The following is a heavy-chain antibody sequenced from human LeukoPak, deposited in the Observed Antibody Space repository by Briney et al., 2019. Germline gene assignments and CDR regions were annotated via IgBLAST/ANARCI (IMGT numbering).Heavy chain of an antibody. D-gene: IGHD3-22*01. Sequence: SETLSLTCTVSGGSISSYYWSWIRQPAGKGLEWIGRIHTSGSTNYNPSLKSRVTMSVDTSKNQFSLKLSSVTAADTAVYYCARVGYYDSSGYYWNAFDIWGQGTMVTVSS. V-gene: IGHV4-4*07. CDR1: GGSISSYY. CDR3: ARVGYYDSSGYYWNAFDI. CDR2: IHTSGST. J-gene: IGHJ3*02.